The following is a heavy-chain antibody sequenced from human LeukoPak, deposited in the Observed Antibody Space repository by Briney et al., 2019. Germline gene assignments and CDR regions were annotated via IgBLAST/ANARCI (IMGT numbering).Heavy chain of an antibody. J-gene: IGHJ2*01. Sequence: SETLSLTCTVSGDSINNYYWNWIRQPPGRGLDWIGYAYYSGSTNYNPSLKSRVTISVDTSKNQFSLKLTSVTAADTAVYYCARGIYFDLWGRGTLVTVSS. CDR2: AYYSGST. CDR3: ARGIYFDL. CDR1: GDSINNYY. V-gene: IGHV4-59*01. D-gene: IGHD1-14*01.